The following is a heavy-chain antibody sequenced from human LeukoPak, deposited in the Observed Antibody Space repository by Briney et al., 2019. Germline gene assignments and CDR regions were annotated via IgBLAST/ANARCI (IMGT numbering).Heavy chain of an antibody. D-gene: IGHD4-17*01. CDR1: GFTVSSNY. V-gene: IGHV3-53*01. CDR2: IYSGGST. Sequence: GGSLRLSCAASGFTVSSNYMSWVRQAPGKGLEWVSVIYSGGSTYYADSVKGRFTISRDNSKNTLYLQMNSLRAEDTAVYYCARALGYGDYGGGYWGQGTLVTVSS. J-gene: IGHJ4*02. CDR3: ARALGYGDYGGGY.